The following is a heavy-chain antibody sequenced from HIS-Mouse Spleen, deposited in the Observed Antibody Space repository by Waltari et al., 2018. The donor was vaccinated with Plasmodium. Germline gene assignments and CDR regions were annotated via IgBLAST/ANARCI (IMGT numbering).Heavy chain of an antibody. V-gene: IGHV1-2*02. CDR2: INPNSGGT. D-gene: IGHD7-27*01. Sequence: QVQLVQSGAEVKKPGASVKVTCKASGYPFTGYFMHWVRQAHGQGLEWMGWINPNSGGTNYAQRFQGRVTMTSDTSINTAYVELSRLRTDDTAVYYCARDPKQLGSAFDIWGQGTMVTVSS. CDR3: ARDPKQLGSAFDI. CDR1: GYPFTGYF. J-gene: IGHJ3*02.